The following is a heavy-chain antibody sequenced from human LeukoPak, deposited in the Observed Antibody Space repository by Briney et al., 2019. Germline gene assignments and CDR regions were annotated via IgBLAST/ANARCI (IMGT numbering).Heavy chain of an antibody. Sequence: PGGSLRLSCAASGFTFSSYSMNWVRQAPGKGLEWVSSISSSSSYIYYADSVKGRFTISRDNAKNSLYLQMNSLRAEDTAVYYCARDPLRYDILTGYYPLYYFDYWGQGTLVTVSS. CDR1: GFTFSSYS. D-gene: IGHD3-9*01. CDR2: ISSSSSYI. CDR3: ARDPLRYDILTGYYPLYYFDY. J-gene: IGHJ4*02. V-gene: IGHV3-21*01.